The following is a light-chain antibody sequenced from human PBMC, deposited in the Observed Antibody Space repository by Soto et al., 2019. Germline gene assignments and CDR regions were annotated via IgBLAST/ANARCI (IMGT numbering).Light chain of an antibody. CDR1: QNISHF. CDR2: DAS. V-gene: IGKV1-33*01. J-gene: IGKJ4*01. CDR3: QQYEDLPLT. Sequence: DIQMTQSPSSLSASVGDRVSITCQASQNISHFLNWYQQKVGKAPKLLIYDASILETGVPSRFSGKGSGTDFFLTISSLQPEDFAAYYCQQYEDLPLTFGGGTKVDIK.